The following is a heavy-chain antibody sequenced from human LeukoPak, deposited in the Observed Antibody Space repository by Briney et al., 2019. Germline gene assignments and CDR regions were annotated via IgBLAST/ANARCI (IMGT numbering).Heavy chain of an antibody. J-gene: IGHJ5*02. Sequence: SVKVSCKASGGTFSSYAISWVRQAPGPGLEWMGGIIPIFGTANYAQKLQGRVTITADEITSTAYMELSSLRAGDAAVYYCARGNYYGTGSYLEPVDPWGQGTLVTVSS. D-gene: IGHD3-10*01. V-gene: IGHV1-69*13. CDR1: GGTFSSYA. CDR2: IIPIFGTA. CDR3: ARGNYYGTGSYLEPVDP.